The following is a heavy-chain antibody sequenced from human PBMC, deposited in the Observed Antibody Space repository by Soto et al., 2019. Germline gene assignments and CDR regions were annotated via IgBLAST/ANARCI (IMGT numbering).Heavy chain of an antibody. CDR3: ARDEWGSGSLDY. CDR1: GFTFSNNG. CDR2: IWYDGSNK. Sequence: QVQLVESGGGVVQPGRSLRLSCAASGFTFSNNGMHWVRQAPGKGLEWVAVIWYDGSNKYYADSVKGRFTISRDNSKNTLYLQMNSLRAEDTAVYYCARDEWGSGSLDYWGQGTLVTVSS. V-gene: IGHV3-33*01. D-gene: IGHD3-10*01. J-gene: IGHJ4*02.